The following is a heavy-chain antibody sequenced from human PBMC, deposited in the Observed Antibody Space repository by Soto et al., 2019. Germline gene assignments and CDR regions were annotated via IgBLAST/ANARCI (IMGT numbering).Heavy chain of an antibody. CDR3: ARDWVLDSSNPQRSGYDLKNAFDI. V-gene: IGHV4-61*01. D-gene: IGHD5-12*01. CDR2: IYYSGST. CDR1: GGSVSSGSYY. J-gene: IGHJ3*02. Sequence: SETLSLTCTVSGGSVSSGSYYWSWIRQPPGKGLEWIGYIYYSGSTNYNPSLKSRVTISVDTSKNQFSLKLSSVTAADTAVYYCARDWVLDSSNPQRSGYDLKNAFDIWGQGTMVTVSS.